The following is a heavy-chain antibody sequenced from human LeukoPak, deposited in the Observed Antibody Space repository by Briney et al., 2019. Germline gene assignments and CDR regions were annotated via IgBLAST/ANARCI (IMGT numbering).Heavy chain of an antibody. Sequence: ASVKVSCKASGYTFTGYYMHWVRQAPGQGLEWMGWINPNSGNTGYAQKFQGRVTMTRNTSISTAYMELSSLRSEDTAVYYCASFGGKGFVDYWGQGTLVTVSS. CDR2: INPNSGNT. V-gene: IGHV1-8*02. CDR3: ASFGGKGFVDY. J-gene: IGHJ4*02. D-gene: IGHD4-23*01. CDR1: GYTFTGYY.